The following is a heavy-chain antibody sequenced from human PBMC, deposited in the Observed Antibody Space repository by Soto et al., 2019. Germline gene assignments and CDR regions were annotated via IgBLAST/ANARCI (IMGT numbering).Heavy chain of an antibody. J-gene: IGHJ4*02. Sequence: PSETLSLTCTASPFSVTNNNYWNWVRQSPGKALEWIGEIYYSGTTYYNPSLSSRVTISVDTSKNQFSLKLSSVTAADTAVYYCVVFYCSGGSCYFDYWGQGTLVTVSS. CDR1: PFSVTNNNY. D-gene: IGHD2-15*01. CDR3: VVFYCSGGSCYFDY. CDR2: IYYSGTT. V-gene: IGHV4-4*02.